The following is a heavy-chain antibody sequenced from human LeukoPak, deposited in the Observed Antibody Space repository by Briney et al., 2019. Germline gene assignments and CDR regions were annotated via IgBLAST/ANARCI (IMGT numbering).Heavy chain of an antibody. CDR1: GFTFSSYG. V-gene: IGHV3-30*18. D-gene: IGHD5-12*01. CDR3: AKDVAGMDV. CDR2: ISYDGSNK. J-gene: IGHJ6*02. Sequence: GGSLRLSCAASGFTFSSYGMHWVRQAPGKGLEWVAVISYDGSNKYYADSVKGRFTISRDNSKNTLYLQMNSVRAEDTAVYYCAKDVAGMDVWGQGTTVTVSS.